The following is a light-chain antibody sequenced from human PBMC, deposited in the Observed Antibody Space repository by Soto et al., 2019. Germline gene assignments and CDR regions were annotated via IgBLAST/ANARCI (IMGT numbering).Light chain of an antibody. V-gene: IGKV3-20*01. Sequence: EVVLTQSPGTLSLSPGERATLSCRASESVRTDSLAWYQQRRGQPPRLLIFGTSSRATGIPDRFSGRGSETDFTLTITRLEPEDFAVYFCQQSGGSLYTFGQGTKGEMK. J-gene: IGKJ2*01. CDR2: GTS. CDR3: QQSGGSLYT. CDR1: ESVRTDS.